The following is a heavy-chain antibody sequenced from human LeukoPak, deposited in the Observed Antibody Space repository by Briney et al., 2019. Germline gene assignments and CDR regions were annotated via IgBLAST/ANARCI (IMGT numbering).Heavy chain of an antibody. CDR3: ARRTLGGYYYYGMDV. D-gene: IGHD3-16*01. CDR1: GGTFSSYA. V-gene: IGHV1-69*01. CDR2: IIPIFGTA. J-gene: IGHJ6*02. Sequence: SVKVSCKASGGTFSSYAISWVRQAPGQGLEWMGGIIPIFGTANYAQKFQGRVTITADESTSTAYMELSSLRSEDTAVYYCARRTLGGYYYYGMDVWGQGTTVTVSS.